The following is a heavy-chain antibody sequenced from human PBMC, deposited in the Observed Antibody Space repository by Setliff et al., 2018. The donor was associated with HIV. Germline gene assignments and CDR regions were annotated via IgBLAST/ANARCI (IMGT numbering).Heavy chain of an antibody. V-gene: IGHV5-51*01. J-gene: IGHJ5*02. CDR2: IYPADSDA. CDR1: GFTFTSYW. CDR3: ASQPLQIGGATA. Sequence: GESLKISCKGSGFTFTSYWIAWVRQMPGKGLEWMGIIYPADSDAKYSPSFQGQVTISADESISTAYLQWSSLKASDTAMYYCASQPLQIGGATAWGQGTLVTVSS. D-gene: IGHD5-12*01.